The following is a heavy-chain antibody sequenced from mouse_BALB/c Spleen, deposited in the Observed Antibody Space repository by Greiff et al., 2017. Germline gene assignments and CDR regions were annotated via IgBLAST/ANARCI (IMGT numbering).Heavy chain of an antibody. CDR1: GFTFSSYA. Sequence: EVMLVESGGGLVKPGGSLKLSCAASGFTFSSYAMSWVRQTPEKRLEWVASISSGGSTYYPDSVKGRFTISRDNARNILYLQMSSLRSEDTAMYYCARHYGSSYFDYWGQGTTLTVSS. CDR2: ISSGGST. CDR3: ARHYGSSYFDY. V-gene: IGHV5-6-5*01. J-gene: IGHJ2*01. D-gene: IGHD1-1*01.